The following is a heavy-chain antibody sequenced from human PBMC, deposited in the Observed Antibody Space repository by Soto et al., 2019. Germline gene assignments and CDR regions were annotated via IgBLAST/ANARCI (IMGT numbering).Heavy chain of an antibody. V-gene: IGHV4-59*02. CDR3: TSKFGQLLADAFDI. Sequence: SETLSLTGTLFGKSAESGTWSCIRQPPGKGLEWIGFMYFGGSFNYNPSLTSRVTISVETSKNQFSMKMTSVTAADTAVYYCTSKFGQLLADAFDIWGQGTMVT. J-gene: IGHJ3*02. CDR1: GKSAESGT. CDR2: MYFGGSF. D-gene: IGHD3-10*01.